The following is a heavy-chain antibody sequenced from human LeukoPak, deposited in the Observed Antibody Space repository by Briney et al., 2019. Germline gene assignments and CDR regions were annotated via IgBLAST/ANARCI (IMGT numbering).Heavy chain of an antibody. CDR1: GGSISSSNW. Sequence: SGTLSLTCAVSGGSISSSNWWSGVRQPPGKGLEWIGEIYHSGSTNYNPSLKSRVTISVDKSKNQFSLKLSSVTAADTAVYYCARSYYDYVWGSYRPNWFDPWGQGTLVTVSS. D-gene: IGHD3-16*02. CDR3: ARSYYDYVWGSYRPNWFDP. J-gene: IGHJ5*02. CDR2: IYHSGST. V-gene: IGHV4-4*02.